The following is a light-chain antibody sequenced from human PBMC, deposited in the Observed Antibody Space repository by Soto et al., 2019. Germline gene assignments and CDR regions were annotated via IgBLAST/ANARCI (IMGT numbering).Light chain of an antibody. CDR3: SSYTRRSTLV. V-gene: IGLV2-14*01. CDR2: EVS. Sequence: QSALTRPASVSGSPGQSITISCTGTSSDIGAYDFVSWYQQYPGKAPQLMIYEVSYRPSGVSNRFSGSKSGNTASLTVSGLQAEDEADYFCSSYTRRSTLVFGGGTKLTVL. J-gene: IGLJ2*01. CDR1: SSDIGAYDF.